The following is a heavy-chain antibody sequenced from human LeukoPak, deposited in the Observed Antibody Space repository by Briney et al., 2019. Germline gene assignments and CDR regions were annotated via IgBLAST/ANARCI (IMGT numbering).Heavy chain of an antibody. V-gene: IGHV4-34*01. CDR2: INHSGST. CDR1: GGSFSGYY. CDR3: ARGRIAVAVWDY. J-gene: IGHJ4*02. Sequence: TSETLSLTCAVYGGSFSGYYWSWIRRPPGKGPEWIGEINHSGSTNYNPSLKSRVTISVDTSKNQFSLKLSSVTAADTAVYYCARGRIAVAVWDYWGQGTLVTVSS. D-gene: IGHD6-19*01.